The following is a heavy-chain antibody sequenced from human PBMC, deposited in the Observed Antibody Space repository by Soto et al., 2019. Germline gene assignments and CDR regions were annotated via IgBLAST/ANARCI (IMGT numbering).Heavy chain of an antibody. J-gene: IGHJ4*02. CDR2: SYHSGGA. D-gene: IGHD3-22*01. Sequence: QLQLQESGSGRVKPSQTLSLTCAVSGDSISSGGYSWNWIRQPPGKGLEWIGYSYHSGGADYNPSLKSRVTITVDSSKNQFSLKLTSVTAADTAMYYCARDSRSGYYLEYWGQGTLVTVSS. CDR1: GDSISSGGYS. CDR3: ARDSRSGYYLEY. V-gene: IGHV4-30-2*01.